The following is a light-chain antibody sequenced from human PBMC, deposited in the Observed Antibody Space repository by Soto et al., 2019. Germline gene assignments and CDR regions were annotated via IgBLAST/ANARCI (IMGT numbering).Light chain of an antibody. CDR2: GAS. Sequence: EIVLTQSPDTLSLAPGERATLSCRASQPVTRSSLAWYQQKPGRAPTLLIHGASTRAAGIPDRFSASGSGTHFTLTITRLEPEDFVVYFCQQFGTSPYTFGQGTKVEIK. CDR3: QQFGTSPYT. CDR1: QPVTRSS. J-gene: IGKJ2*01. V-gene: IGKV3-20*01.